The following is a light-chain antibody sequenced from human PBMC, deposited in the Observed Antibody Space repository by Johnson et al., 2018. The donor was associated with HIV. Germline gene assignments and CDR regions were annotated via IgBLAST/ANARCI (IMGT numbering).Light chain of an antibody. CDR3: GTWDGSLSAGAV. CDR1: SSNIGNSY. J-gene: IGLJ1*01. Sequence: QSVLTQPPSVSAAPGQKVTISCSGSSSNIGNSYVSWYQQLPGTAPKLLIYENNKRPSGIPDRFSGSKSGTSATLGITGLQTGDEGDYYCGTWDGSLSAGAVFGTGTKVTVL. CDR2: ENN. V-gene: IGLV1-51*02.